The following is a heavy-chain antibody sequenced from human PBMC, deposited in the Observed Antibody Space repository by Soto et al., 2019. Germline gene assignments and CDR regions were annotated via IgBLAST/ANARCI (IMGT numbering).Heavy chain of an antibody. CDR2: IGGSDGKT. J-gene: IGHJ4*02. V-gene: IGHV3-23*01. CDR3: ARWSYLDY. Sequence: DVQLWESGGGLVQPGGSLRLSCAASGFSFGSYALSWVRQAPGKGLEWVSTIGGSDGKTFYADSVKGRFSISRDTSQSTLYLQMNSLRADDTAMYYCARWSYLDYWGQGTRVTVSS. D-gene: IGHD3-3*01. CDR1: GFSFGSYA.